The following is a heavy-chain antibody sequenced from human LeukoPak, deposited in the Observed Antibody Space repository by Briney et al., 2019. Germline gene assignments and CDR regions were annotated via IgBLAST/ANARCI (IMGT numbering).Heavy chain of an antibody. J-gene: IGHJ3*02. CDR2: INPNSGGT. CDR1: GYTFTSYG. Sequence: GASVKVSCKASGYTFTSYGISWVRQAPGQGLEWMGWINPNSGGTNFAQNFQGRVTMTRDTSISTAYMELSRLRSDDTAVYYCARMGSFLTGVRSSGAFDIWGQGTMVTVSS. D-gene: IGHD1-20*01. V-gene: IGHV1-2*02. CDR3: ARMGSFLTGVRSSGAFDI.